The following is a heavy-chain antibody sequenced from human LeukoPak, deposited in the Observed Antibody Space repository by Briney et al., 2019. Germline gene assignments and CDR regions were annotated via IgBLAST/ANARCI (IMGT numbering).Heavy chain of an antibody. CDR1: GYTFTDFY. CDR3: AWAYRGGDCAVGNY. Sequence: GASVKVSCKASGYTFTDFYIHWVRQAPGQGLEWMAWINPDSGGTSHAQKFQGRVTMTRYTSTNTVYMELSRLTSDDTAVYYCAWAYRGGDCAVGNYWGQGTLVTVSS. J-gene: IGHJ4*02. D-gene: IGHD2-21*01. V-gene: IGHV1-2*02. CDR2: INPDSGGT.